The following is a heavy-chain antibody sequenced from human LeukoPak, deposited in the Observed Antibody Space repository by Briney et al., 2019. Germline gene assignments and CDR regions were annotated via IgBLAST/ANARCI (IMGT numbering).Heavy chain of an antibody. CDR1: GGSISSGSYY. V-gene: IGHV4-61*02. J-gene: IGHJ4*02. Sequence: TLSLTCTVSGGSISSGSYYWSWIRQPAEKGLEWIGRIYTSESTNYNPSLKSRVTISVDTSKNQFSLKLSSVTAADTAVYYCAREAVACSPRRGNPYNCCDYGGRGTLDTVSS. D-gene: IGHD6-19*01. CDR2: IYTSEST. CDR3: AREAVACSPRRGNPYNCCDY.